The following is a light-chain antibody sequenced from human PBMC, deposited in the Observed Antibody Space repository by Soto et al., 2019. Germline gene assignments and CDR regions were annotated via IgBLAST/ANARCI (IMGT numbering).Light chain of an antibody. J-gene: IGLJ3*02. V-gene: IGLV6-57*01. CDR3: QSYDSSNQGV. CDR2: EDT. Sequence: NFMLTQPHSVSESPGKTVTISCTRSSGSIASNYVQWYQQRPGSSPTTVIYEDTQRPSGVPDRFSGSIDTSSKSASLTISGLKTEDEADYYCQSYDSSNQGVFGGGTKLTVL. CDR1: SGSIASNY.